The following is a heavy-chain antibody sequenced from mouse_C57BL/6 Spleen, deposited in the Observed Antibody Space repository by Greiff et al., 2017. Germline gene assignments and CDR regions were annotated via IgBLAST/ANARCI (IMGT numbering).Heavy chain of an antibody. V-gene: IGHV6-3*01. J-gene: IGHJ3*01. CDR2: IRLKSDNYAT. CDR1: GFTFSNYW. CDR3: TRGFAY. Sequence: EVQGVESGGGLVQPGGSMKLSCVASGFTFSNYWMNWVRQSPEKGLEWVAQIRLKSDNYATHYAVSVKGRFTISRDDSKSSVYLQLNNLRAEATGMYYCTRGFAYWGQGTLVTVSA.